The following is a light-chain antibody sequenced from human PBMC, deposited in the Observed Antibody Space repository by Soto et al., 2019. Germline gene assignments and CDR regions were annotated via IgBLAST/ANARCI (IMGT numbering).Light chain of an antibody. J-gene: IGKJ1*01. CDR1: QSVSNF. CDR2: DAS. Sequence: EIVLTQSPATLSLSPGERATLSCRASQSVSNFLAWYQQKPGQAPRLLISDASNRATGIPGRFSGSGSGTDFSLNISILEPEDFAVYYCQQRSNWPWTFGQGTKVEIK. CDR3: QQRSNWPWT. V-gene: IGKV3-11*01.